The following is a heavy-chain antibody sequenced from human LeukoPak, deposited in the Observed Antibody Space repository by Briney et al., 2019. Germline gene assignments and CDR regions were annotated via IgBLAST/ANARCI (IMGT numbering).Heavy chain of an antibody. CDR2: ISGSGGST. D-gene: IGHD3-22*01. V-gene: IGHV3-23*01. Sequence: PGGSLRLSCAASRFTFSSYAMSWVRQAPGKGLEWVSAISGSGGSTYYADSVKGRFTISRDNSKNTLYLQMNSLRAEDTAVYYCAKAGSGYYYEGDFDYWGQGTLVTVSS. CDR3: AKAGSGYYYEGDFDY. CDR1: RFTFSSYA. J-gene: IGHJ4*02.